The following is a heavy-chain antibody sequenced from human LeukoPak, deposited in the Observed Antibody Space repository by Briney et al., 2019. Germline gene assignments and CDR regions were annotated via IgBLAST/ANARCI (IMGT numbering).Heavy chain of an antibody. J-gene: IGHJ4*02. D-gene: IGHD6-6*01. V-gene: IGHV3-23*01. Sequence: GGSLRLSCAASGFTFRNYGMTWVRQAPGKGLEWVSSLTVSGGNTYYADSVKGRFTISRDNSNNTLYLQMNSLRAEDTAIYYCAKGGYSSASGCDYWGQGTLVTVSS. CDR3: AKGGYSSASGCDY. CDR2: LTVSGGNT. CDR1: GFTFRNYG.